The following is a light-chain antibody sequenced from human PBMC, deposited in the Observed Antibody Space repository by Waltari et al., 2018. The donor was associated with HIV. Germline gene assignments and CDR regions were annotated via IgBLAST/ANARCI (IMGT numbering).Light chain of an antibody. J-gene: IGKJ4*01. CDR1: QDIENY. V-gene: IGKV1-33*01. CDR2: AAS. Sequence: DIHISQSPSSLSASLGGRVTIACQASQDIENYLTWYQQKPGKSPKLLIYAASTLAVGVPSRFSGGGSGTDFNFTINNLQPDDFATYYCQQCKKLPLTFGGGTKVEMK. CDR3: QQCKKLPLT.